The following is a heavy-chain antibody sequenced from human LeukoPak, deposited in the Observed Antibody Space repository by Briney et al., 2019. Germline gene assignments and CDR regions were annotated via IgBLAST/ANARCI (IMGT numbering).Heavy chain of an antibody. J-gene: IGHJ4*02. Sequence: XGSLRLSCAASGFTFSSYAMSWVRQAPGKGLEWVSAISGSGGSTYYADSVKGRFTISRDNSKNTLYLQMNSLRAEDTAVYYCAKYCGGGRSADDYWGQGTLVTVSS. CDR2: ISGSGGST. CDR1: GFTFSSYA. D-gene: IGHD2-21*01. CDR3: AKYCGGGRSADDY. V-gene: IGHV3-23*01.